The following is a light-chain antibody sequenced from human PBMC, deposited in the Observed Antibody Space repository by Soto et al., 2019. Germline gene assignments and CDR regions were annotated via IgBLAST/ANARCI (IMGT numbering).Light chain of an antibody. Sequence: QSVLTQPPSVSETPGQRVTISCSGSRSNIGDNPVNRYQHLPGKAPKLLIYYDDLMPSGVSARFSGSKSGTSASLAISGLQSEDEADYYCAAWDDSLNGVVFGGGTKLTVL. CDR3: AAWDDSLNGVV. CDR1: RSNIGDNP. J-gene: IGLJ2*01. CDR2: YDD. V-gene: IGLV1-36*01.